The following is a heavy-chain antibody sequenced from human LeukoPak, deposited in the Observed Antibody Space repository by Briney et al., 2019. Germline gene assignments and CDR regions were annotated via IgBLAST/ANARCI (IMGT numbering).Heavy chain of an antibody. CDR1: GFTFSSHW. V-gene: IGHV3-74*01. CDR3: ARDRGGDDAFDL. D-gene: IGHD2-21*01. J-gene: IGHJ3*01. CDR2: IVSDGSHT. Sequence: GGSLRLSCAASGFTFSSHWMHWVRQAPGKGLEWLSRIVSDGSHTFYADSVKGRFTISRDNAKNTLSLQMNSLRVDDTAVYYSARDRGGDDAFDLWGHGTMVTVSS.